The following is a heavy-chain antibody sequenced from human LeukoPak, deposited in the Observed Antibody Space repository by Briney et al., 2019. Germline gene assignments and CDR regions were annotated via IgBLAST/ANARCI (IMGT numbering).Heavy chain of an antibody. CDR1: GHTFTGYY. Sequence: ASVKVSCKASGHTFTGYYMHWVRQAPGQGLEWMGWINPNSGGTNYAQKFQGWVTMTRDTSISTAYMELSRLRSDDTAVYYCARGSTYSGSYLDYWGQGTLVTVPS. V-gene: IGHV1-2*04. J-gene: IGHJ4*02. D-gene: IGHD1-26*01. CDR2: INPNSGGT. CDR3: ARGSTYSGSYLDY.